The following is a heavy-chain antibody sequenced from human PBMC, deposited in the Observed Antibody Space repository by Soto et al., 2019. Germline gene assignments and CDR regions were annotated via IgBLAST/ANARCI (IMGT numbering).Heavy chain of an antibody. V-gene: IGHV1-69*01. CDR1: GGTFSSYA. Sequence: QVQLVQSGAEVKKPGSSVKVSCKASGGTFSSYAISWVRQAPGHGLEWMGGIIPIFGTANYAQKFQGRVTITADESTSTAYMELSSLRSEDTAVYYCARVCYDFWSGYYYYYGMDVWGQGTTVTVSS. D-gene: IGHD3-3*01. CDR3: ARVCYDFWSGYYYYYGMDV. CDR2: IIPIFGTA. J-gene: IGHJ6*02.